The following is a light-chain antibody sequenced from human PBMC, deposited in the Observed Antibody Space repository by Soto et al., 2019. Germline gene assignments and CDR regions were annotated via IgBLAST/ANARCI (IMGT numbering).Light chain of an antibody. CDR3: SSYAGSILYV. V-gene: IGLV2-8*01. Sequence: QSALTQPPSASGSPGQSVTISCTGTSSDVGGYNYVSWYQQHPGKAPKLMIYEVSKRPSGVPDRFSGSKSGNTASLTVSGLQAEDEADYYCSSYAGSILYVFRTGNKLTVL. J-gene: IGLJ1*01. CDR1: SSDVGGYNY. CDR2: EVS.